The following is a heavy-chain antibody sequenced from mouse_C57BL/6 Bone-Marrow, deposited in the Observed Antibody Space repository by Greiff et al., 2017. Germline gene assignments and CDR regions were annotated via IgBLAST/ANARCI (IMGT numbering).Heavy chain of an antibody. CDR1: GYTFTDYY. Sequence: EVQLQQSGPELVKPGASVKISCKASGYTFTDYYMNWVKQSHGKSLEWIGDINPNNGGTSYNQKFKGKATLTVDKSSSTAYMELRSLTSEDSAVYYCARLDSSGSWFAYWGQGTLVTVSA. D-gene: IGHD3-2*02. CDR2: INPNNGGT. J-gene: IGHJ3*01. CDR3: ARLDSSGSWFAY. V-gene: IGHV1-26*01.